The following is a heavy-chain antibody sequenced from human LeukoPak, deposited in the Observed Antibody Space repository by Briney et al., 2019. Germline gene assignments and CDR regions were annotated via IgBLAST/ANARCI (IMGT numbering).Heavy chain of an antibody. CDR3: ACRDLTSTWSFP. Sequence: WESLKISCQGFGYSFTSYWIGWVRQMPGKGMEWMGVIYPGDSRIRYNPSFQGQVTISVDKSISTAYLQWVSLKASDTAMYYCACRDLTSTWSFPWGQGTLVTVSS. CDR2: IYPGDSRI. J-gene: IGHJ5*02. D-gene: IGHD6-13*01. V-gene: IGHV5-51*01. CDR1: GYSFTSYW.